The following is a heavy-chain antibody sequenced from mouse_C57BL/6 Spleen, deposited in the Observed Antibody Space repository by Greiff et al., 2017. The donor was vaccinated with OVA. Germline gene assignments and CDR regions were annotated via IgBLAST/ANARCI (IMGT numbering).Heavy chain of an antibody. Sequence: QVQLQQPGAELVMPGASVKLSCKASGYTFTSYWMHWVKQRPGHGLEWIGEIDPSDSYTNYNQKFKGKSTLTVDKSSSTAYMQLSSLTSEDSAVYYCARATLTGNYAMDYWGQGTSVTVSS. CDR1: GYTFTSYW. J-gene: IGHJ4*01. CDR3: ARATLTGNYAMDY. CDR2: IDPSDSYT. D-gene: IGHD6-1*01. V-gene: IGHV1-69*01.